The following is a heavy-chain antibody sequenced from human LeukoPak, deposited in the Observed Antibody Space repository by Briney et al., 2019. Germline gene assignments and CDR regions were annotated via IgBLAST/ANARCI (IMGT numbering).Heavy chain of an antibody. J-gene: IGHJ4*02. Sequence: SETLSLTCTVSGGSVTPSYWSWIRQPPGEGLEWIGDFRYSGNTDYNPSLKSRLTISLDTSKNQFSLKLNSVTAADTAVYYCAATQKWLAFDYWGQGILVTVSS. V-gene: IGHV4-59*02. D-gene: IGHD6-19*01. CDR3: AATQKWLAFDY. CDR2: FRYSGNT. CDR1: GGSVTPSY.